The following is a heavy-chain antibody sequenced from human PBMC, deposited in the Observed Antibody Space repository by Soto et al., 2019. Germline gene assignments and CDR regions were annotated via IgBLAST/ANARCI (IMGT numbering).Heavy chain of an antibody. CDR2: IGTGGDT. D-gene: IGHD1-1*01. V-gene: IGHV3-13*01. CDR3: VRETGFTTTSDAFNI. J-gene: IGHJ3*02. Sequence: EVQLVESGGGLVQPGGSLRLSCAASGFTFSGSDMNWVRHTRGKGLEGVSGIGTGGDTYYADSVRGRFTISREDAKGSLYLQMNSLRVEDTAVYYCVRETGFTTTSDAFNIWGQGTMVTVSS. CDR1: GFTFSGSD.